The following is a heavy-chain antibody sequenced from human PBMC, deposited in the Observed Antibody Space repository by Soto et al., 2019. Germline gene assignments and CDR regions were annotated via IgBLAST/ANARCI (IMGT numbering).Heavy chain of an antibody. Sequence: SETLSLTCTVSGGSISSYYWSWIRQPPGKGLEWIGYIYYSGSTNYNPSLKSRVTISVDTSKNQFSLKLSSVTAADTAVYYCARGGPAALAYYFDYWGQGTLVTVSS. D-gene: IGHD2-2*01. CDR3: ARGGPAALAYYFDY. J-gene: IGHJ4*02. CDR2: IYYSGST. CDR1: GGSISSYY. V-gene: IGHV4-59*01.